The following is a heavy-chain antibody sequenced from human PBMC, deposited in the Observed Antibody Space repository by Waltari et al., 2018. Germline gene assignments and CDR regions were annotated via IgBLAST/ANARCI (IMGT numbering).Heavy chain of an antibody. Sequence: QVQLVQSGAEVKKPGSSVKVSCKASGGTFSSYPISWVRPAPGQGLEWMGGIIPIFGTANYAQKFQGRVTITADESTSTAYMELSSLRSEDTAVYYCASPLTDYDFWSGYFGYWGQGTLVTVSS. D-gene: IGHD3-3*01. CDR1: GGTFSSYP. V-gene: IGHV1-69*12. J-gene: IGHJ4*02. CDR2: IIPIFGTA. CDR3: ASPLTDYDFWSGYFGY.